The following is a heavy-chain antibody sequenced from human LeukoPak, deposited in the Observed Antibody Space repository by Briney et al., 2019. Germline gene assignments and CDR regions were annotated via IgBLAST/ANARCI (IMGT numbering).Heavy chain of an antibody. J-gene: IGHJ4*02. V-gene: IGHV3-30*02. D-gene: IGHD3-22*01. CDR3: ARAEGYYDSSGYNILDY. Sequence: GGSLRLSCAASGFTFSSYGMHWVRQAPGKGLEWVAFIRYDGSNKYYADSVKGRFTISRDNSKNTLYLQMNSLRAEDTAVYYCARAEGYYDSSGYNILDYWGQGTLVTVSS. CDR2: IRYDGSNK. CDR1: GFTFSSYG.